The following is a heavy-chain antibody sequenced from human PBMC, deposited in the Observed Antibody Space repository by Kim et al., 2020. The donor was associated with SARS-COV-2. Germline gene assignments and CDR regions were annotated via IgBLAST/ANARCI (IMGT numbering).Heavy chain of an antibody. CDR1: GFTFSSYG. CDR2: ISYDGSNK. V-gene: IGHV3-30*18. CDR3: AKDHPLYTCSYDILTGYCPNRYYCYYYGMDV. J-gene: IGHJ6*02. D-gene: IGHD3-9*01. Sequence: GGSLRLSCAASGFTFSSYGMHWVRQAPGKGLEWVAVISYDGSNKYYADSVKGRFTISRDNSKNTLYLQMNSLRAEDTAVYYCAKDHPLYTCSYDILTGYCPNRYYCYYYGMDVWGQGTTVTVSS.